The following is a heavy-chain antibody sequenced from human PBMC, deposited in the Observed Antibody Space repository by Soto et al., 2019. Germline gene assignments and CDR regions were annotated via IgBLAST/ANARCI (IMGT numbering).Heavy chain of an antibody. J-gene: IGHJ1*01. D-gene: IGHD6-19*01. CDR1: GFTFSSYE. V-gene: IGHV3-48*03. CDR3: ASRYSSGWYGEYFQH. CDR2: ISSSGSTI. Sequence: EVQLVESGGGLVQPGGSLRLSCAASGFTFSSYEMNWVRQAPGKGLEWVSYISSSGSTIYYADSVKGRFTISRDNAKNPLYLQLNRLRAADTAVYYCASRYSSGWYGEYFQHWGQGTLVTVSS.